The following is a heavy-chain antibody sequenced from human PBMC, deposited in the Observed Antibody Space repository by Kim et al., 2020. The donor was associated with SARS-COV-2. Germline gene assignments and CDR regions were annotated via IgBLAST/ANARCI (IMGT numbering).Heavy chain of an antibody. CDR3: AKGLDSYCSSTSCYRYYGMDV. V-gene: IGHV3-30*18. CDR1: GFTFSSYG. D-gene: IGHD2-2*01. J-gene: IGHJ6*02. Sequence: GGSLRLSCAASGFTFSSYGMHWVRQAPGKGLEWVAVISYDGSNKYYADSVKGRFTISRDNSKNTLYLQMNSLRAEDTAVYYCAKGLDSYCSSTSCYRYYGMDVWGQGTTVTVSS. CDR2: ISYDGSNK.